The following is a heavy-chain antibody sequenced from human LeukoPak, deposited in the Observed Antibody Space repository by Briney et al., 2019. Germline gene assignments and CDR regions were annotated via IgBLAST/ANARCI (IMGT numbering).Heavy chain of an antibody. V-gene: IGHV4-59*01. Sequence: SETLSLTCTVSGGSISSYYWSWIRQPPGKGLEWIGYIYYSGSTNYNRSLKSRVTISVDTSKNQFSLKLSSVTAADTAVYYCARVRSSGWYLYNWFDPWGQGTLVTVSS. CDR3: ARVRSSGWYLYNWFDP. CDR1: GGSISSYY. CDR2: IYYSGST. D-gene: IGHD6-19*01. J-gene: IGHJ5*02.